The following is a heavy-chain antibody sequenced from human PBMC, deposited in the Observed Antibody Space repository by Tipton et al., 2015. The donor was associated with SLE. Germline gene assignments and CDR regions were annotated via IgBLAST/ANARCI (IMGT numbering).Heavy chain of an antibody. CDR1: GFTFSSYW. J-gene: IGHJ4*02. CDR2: INLDGSEK. Sequence: SLRLSCAASGFTFSSYWMSWVRQAPGKGLEWVANINLDGSEKYYVDSVKGRFTISRDNAKNSLYLQMNSLRAEDTAVYCCASPAVDTAIYYWGKGALVTVSS. D-gene: IGHD5-18*01. CDR3: ASPAVDTAIYY. V-gene: IGHV3-7*01.